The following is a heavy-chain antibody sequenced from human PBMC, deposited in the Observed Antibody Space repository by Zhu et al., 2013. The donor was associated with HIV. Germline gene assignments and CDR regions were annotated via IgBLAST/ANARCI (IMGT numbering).Heavy chain of an antibody. CDR3: ARSKWYQPLLPTFDY. Sequence: QVQLVQSGAEVKKPGSSVKVSCKASGGTFTSYGISWVRQAPGQGLEWMGWISAYNGNTNYAQKLQGRVTMTTDTSTSTAYMELRSLRSDDTAVYYCARSKWYQPLLPTFDYWGQGTLVTVSS. CDR2: ISAYNGNT. V-gene: IGHV1-18*01. D-gene: IGHD2-2*01. CDR1: GGTFTSYG. J-gene: IGHJ4*02.